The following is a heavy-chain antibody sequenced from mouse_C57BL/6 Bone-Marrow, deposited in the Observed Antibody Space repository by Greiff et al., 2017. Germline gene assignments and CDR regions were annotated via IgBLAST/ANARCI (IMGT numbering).Heavy chain of an antibody. Sequence: EVKLMQPGGGLVKPGGSLKLSCAASGFTFSDYGMHWVRQAPEKGLEWVAYLSSGSSTTYYADTVKGRFTISRDNAKNTLFLQVTSLRSEDTDVYYCAGGNLDYWGQGTTLTVSS. CDR1: GFTFSDYG. J-gene: IGHJ2*01. V-gene: IGHV5-17*01. CDR2: LSSGSSTT. CDR3: AGGNLDY.